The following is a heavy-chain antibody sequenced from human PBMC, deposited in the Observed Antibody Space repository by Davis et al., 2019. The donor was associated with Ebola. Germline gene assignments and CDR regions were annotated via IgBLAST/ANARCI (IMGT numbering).Heavy chain of an antibody. D-gene: IGHD3-22*01. J-gene: IGHJ4*02. CDR3: AKSGSYDSFPN. V-gene: IGHV3-30-3*02. CDR1: GFTFSSYA. Sequence: PGGSLRLSCAASGFTFSSYAMHWVRQAPGKGLEWVAVISYDGSNKYYADSVKGRFTISRDNSKNTLYLQMNSLRAEDTAVYYCAKSGSYDSFPNWGQGTLVTVSS. CDR2: ISYDGSNK.